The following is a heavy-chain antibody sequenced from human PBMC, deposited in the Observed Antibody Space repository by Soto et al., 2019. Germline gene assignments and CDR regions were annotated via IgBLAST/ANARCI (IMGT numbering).Heavy chain of an antibody. J-gene: IGHJ4*02. CDR1: GGSISSYY. V-gene: IGHV4-59*01. CDR2: IYYSGST. Sequence: QVQLQESGPGLVKPSETLSLTCTVSGGSISSYYWSWIRQPPGKVLEWIGYIYYSGSTNYHPSLKSRVTMSVDTSKNQFSLRLSSVTAADTAVYYCARGRIVGASTFCDYCGQGPLVTVSS. D-gene: IGHD1-26*01. CDR3: ARGRIVGASTFCDY.